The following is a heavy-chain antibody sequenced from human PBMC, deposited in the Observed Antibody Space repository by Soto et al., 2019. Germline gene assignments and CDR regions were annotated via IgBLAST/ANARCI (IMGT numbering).Heavy chain of an antibody. V-gene: IGHV3-72*01. J-gene: IGHJ4*02. D-gene: IGHD3-10*01. CDR3: VRLRGGGTYHFDY. CDR1: GFTFSDHY. CDR2: TRNKANSYTT. Sequence: EVQLVESGGGLVQPGGSLRLSCGASGFTFSDHYMDWIRQAPGKGLEWVGRTRNKANSYTTEYAASVKGRFTISRDDSKNPVYLQMKSLKTADTAVYFCVRLRGGGTYHFDYWGQGTLVTVSS.